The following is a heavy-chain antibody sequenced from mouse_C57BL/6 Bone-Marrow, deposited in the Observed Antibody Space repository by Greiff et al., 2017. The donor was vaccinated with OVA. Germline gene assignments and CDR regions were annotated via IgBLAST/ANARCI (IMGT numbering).Heavy chain of an antibody. Sequence: EVQLQQSGTVLARPGASVKMSCKTSGYTFTSYWMHWVKQRPGPGLEWIGAIYPGNSDTSYNQKFKGKAKLTAVTSARTAYMELSSLTNEDSAVYYCTRAEGLRRFAYWGQGTLVTVSA. J-gene: IGHJ3*01. CDR3: TRAEGLRRFAY. CDR1: GYTFTSYW. V-gene: IGHV1-5*01. D-gene: IGHD2-4*01. CDR2: IYPGNSDT.